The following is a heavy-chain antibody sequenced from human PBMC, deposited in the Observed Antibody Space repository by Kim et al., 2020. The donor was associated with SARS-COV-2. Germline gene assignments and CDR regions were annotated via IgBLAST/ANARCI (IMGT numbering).Heavy chain of an antibody. J-gene: IGHJ4*02. V-gene: IGHV3-15*01. CDR3: TTLATTTYYDILTGYYRLDY. D-gene: IGHD3-9*01. Sequence: GGSLRLSCAASGFTFSNAWMSWVRQAPGKGLEWVGRIKSKTDGGTTDYAAPVKGRFTIPRDDSKNTLYLQMNSLKTEDTAVYYCTTLATTTYYDILTGYYRLDYWGQGPLVTVSS. CDR1: GFTFSNAW. CDR2: IKSKTDGGTT.